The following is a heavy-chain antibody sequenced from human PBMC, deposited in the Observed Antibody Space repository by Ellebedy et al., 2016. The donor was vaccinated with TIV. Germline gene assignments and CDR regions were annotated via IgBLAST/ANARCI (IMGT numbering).Heavy chain of an antibody. V-gene: IGHV3-7*01. CDR2: IDPDGTAK. Sequence: GESLKISCAASGFMFSRYWLNWVRQTPERGLEWVANIDPDGTAKTYVDSVAGRFTVSRDNAKNSVYLQMDSLRVEDTAVYYCAAWGSNNYWGQGAQVTVSS. CDR1: GFMFSRYW. D-gene: IGHD7-27*01. CDR3: AAWGSNNY. J-gene: IGHJ4*02.